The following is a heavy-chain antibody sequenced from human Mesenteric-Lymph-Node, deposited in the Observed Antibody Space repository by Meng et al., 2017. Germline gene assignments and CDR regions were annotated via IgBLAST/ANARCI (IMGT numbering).Heavy chain of an antibody. CDR3: AKAPGYYGSGSYWNDYFDY. J-gene: IGHJ4*02. D-gene: IGHD3-10*01. Sequence: EVQLWESGGGWVQPGGSLGRAWAGSEVTLSSSAMSWVRQAPGKGLEWVSGISGSGRSTYYADSVKGRFTISRDNSKNTLYLQMNSLTAEDTAVYYCAKAPGYYGSGSYWNDYFDYWGQGTLVTVSS. CDR1: EVTLSSSA. CDR2: ISGSGRST. V-gene: IGHV3-23*01.